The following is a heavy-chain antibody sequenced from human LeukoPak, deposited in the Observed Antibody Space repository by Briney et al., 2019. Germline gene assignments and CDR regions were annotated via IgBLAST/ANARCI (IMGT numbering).Heavy chain of an antibody. Sequence: KPSETLSLTCAVYGGSFSGYYWSWIRQPPGKGLEWIGYIYYSGSTNYNPSLKSRVTISVDTSKNQFSLKLSSVTTADTAVYYCARGPWIQLWSEYYFDYWGQGTLVTVSS. V-gene: IGHV4-59*01. CDR3: ARGPWIQLWSEYYFDY. D-gene: IGHD5-18*01. CDR1: GGSFSGYY. CDR2: IYYSGST. J-gene: IGHJ4*02.